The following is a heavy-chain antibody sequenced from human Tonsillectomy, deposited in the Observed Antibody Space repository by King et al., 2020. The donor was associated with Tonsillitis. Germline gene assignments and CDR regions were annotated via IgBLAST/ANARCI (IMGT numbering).Heavy chain of an antibody. J-gene: IGHJ4*02. CDR2: ISYDGEIK. V-gene: IGHV3-33*03. Sequence: VQLVESGGRVVQPGRPLRLSCATSGFNFSSYALHWVRQAPGKGLEWVAIISYDGEIKYYADSVKGRFNISRDNTKNRLYLQMNSLRGDDAGVYYCAKTPQDGEIVPDYFDYWGQGTQVSVSS. D-gene: IGHD4-17*01. CDR3: AKTPQDGEIVPDYFDY. CDR1: GFNFSSYA.